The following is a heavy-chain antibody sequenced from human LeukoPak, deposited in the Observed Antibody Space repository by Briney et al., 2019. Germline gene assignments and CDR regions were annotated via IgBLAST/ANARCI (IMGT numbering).Heavy chain of an antibody. CDR3: AKELGGHIDY. J-gene: IGHJ4*02. Sequence: PGGSLRLSCAASGFTFDDYAMHWVRQAPGKGLEWVPGISWNSGSIGYADSVKGRFTISRDNAKNSLYLQMNSLRAEDTALYYCAKELGGHIDYWGQGTLVTVSS. CDR2: ISWNSGSI. D-gene: IGHD2-15*01. CDR1: GFTFDDYA. V-gene: IGHV3-9*01.